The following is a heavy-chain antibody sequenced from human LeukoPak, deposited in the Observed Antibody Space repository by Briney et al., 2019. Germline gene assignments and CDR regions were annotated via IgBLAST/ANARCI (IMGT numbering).Heavy chain of an antibody. V-gene: IGHV3-9*01. D-gene: IGHD3-10*01. J-gene: IGHJ4*02. CDR2: ISWNSGSI. CDR1: GFTFDDYA. Sequence: GGSLRLSCAASGFTFDDYAMHWVRQAPGKGLEGVSGISWNSGSIGYADSVKGRFTISRDNAKNSLYLQMNSLRAEDTAVYYCAKVTYGSGTYGAFDSWGQGTLVTVSS. CDR3: AKVTYGSGTYGAFDS.